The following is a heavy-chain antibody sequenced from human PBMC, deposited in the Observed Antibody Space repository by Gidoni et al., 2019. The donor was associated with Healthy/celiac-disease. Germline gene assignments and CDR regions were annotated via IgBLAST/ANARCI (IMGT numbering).Heavy chain of an antibody. J-gene: IGHJ4*02. V-gene: IGHV3-33*01. CDR2: IWYDGSNK. Sequence: QVQLVESGGGVVQPGRSVRLSCAASGFTSSSYGMHWVRQAPGKGLEWVAVIWYDGSNKYYADSVKGRFTISRDNSKNTLYLQMNSLRAEDTAVYYCARDRDDSSGYYSNWGQGTLVTVSS. CDR3: ARDRDDSSGYYSN. D-gene: IGHD3-22*01. CDR1: GFTSSSYG.